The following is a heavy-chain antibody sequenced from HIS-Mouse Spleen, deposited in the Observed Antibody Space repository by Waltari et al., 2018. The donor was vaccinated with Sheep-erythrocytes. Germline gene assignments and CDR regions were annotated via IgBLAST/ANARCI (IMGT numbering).Heavy chain of an antibody. J-gene: IGHJ4*02. CDR3: AKDKFVGYSGYYFDY. Sequence: EVQLVESGGVVVQPGGSLRLSGAAPGFTFDDYAMHWVRQAPGKGLEWVSLISWDGGSTYYADSVKGRFTISRDNSKNSLYLQMNSLRAEDTALYYCAKDKFVGYSGYYFDYWGQGTLVTVSS. D-gene: IGHD5-12*01. CDR1: GFTFDDYA. CDR2: ISWDGGST. V-gene: IGHV3-43D*03.